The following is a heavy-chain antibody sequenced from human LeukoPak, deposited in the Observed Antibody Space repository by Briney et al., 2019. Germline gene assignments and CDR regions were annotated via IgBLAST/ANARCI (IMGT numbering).Heavy chain of an antibody. CDR3: AGRYSGSYHVDY. D-gene: IGHD1-26*01. CDR2: IYYSGST. Sequence: SETLSLTCAVYGGSFSGYYWGWIRQPPGKGLEWIGSIYYSGSTYYNPSLKSRVTISVDTSKNQFSLKLSSVTAADTAVYYCAGRYSGSYHVDYWGQGTLVTVSS. CDR1: GGSFSGYY. J-gene: IGHJ4*02. V-gene: IGHV4-39*01.